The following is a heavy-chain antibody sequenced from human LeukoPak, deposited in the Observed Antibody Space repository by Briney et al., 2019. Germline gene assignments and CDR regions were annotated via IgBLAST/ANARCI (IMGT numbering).Heavy chain of an antibody. CDR1: GYTFTSYG. CDR3: ARDRGYYYDSSGYYTLGC. D-gene: IGHD3-22*01. J-gene: IGHJ4*02. V-gene: IGHV1-18*01. CDR2: ISAYNGNT. Sequence: ASVKVSCKASGYTFTSYGISWVRQAPGQGLEWMGWISAYNGNTNYAQKLQGRVTMTTDTSTSTAYMELRSLRSDDTAVYYCARDRGYYYDSSGYYTLGCWGQGTLVTVSS.